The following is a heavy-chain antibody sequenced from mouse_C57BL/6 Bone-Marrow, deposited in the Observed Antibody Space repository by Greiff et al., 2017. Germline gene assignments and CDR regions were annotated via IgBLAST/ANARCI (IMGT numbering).Heavy chain of an antibody. V-gene: IGHV1-50*01. Sequence: QVQLKESGAELVKPGASVKLSCKASGYTFTSYWMQWVKQRPGQGLEWIGEIDPSDSYTNYNQKFKGKATLTVDKSSSTAYMQLSSLTSEDSAVYYCAIRDYDGVLDYWGQGTTRTVSS. D-gene: IGHD2-4*01. CDR3: AIRDYDGVLDY. CDR1: GYTFTSYW. J-gene: IGHJ2*01. CDR2: IDPSDSYT.